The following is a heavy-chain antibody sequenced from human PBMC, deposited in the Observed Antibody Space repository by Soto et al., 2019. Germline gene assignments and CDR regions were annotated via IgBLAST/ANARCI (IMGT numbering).Heavy chain of an antibody. Sequence: SETLSLTCAVSGYSISSGYYWGWLRQPPGKGLEWIGSIYHGGSTYYNPSLNSRVTLSVDKSKNQFSLKLSSVTAADTAVYYCARPNWGIAAAGHSDYYYYYGMDVWGQGTTVTVSS. CDR2: IYHGGST. V-gene: IGHV4-38-2*01. CDR1: GYSISSGYY. J-gene: IGHJ6*02. CDR3: ARPNWGIAAAGHSDYYYYYGMDV. D-gene: IGHD6-13*01.